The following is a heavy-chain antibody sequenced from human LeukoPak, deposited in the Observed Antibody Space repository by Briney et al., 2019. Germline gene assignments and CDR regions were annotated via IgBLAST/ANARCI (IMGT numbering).Heavy chain of an antibody. J-gene: IGHJ4*02. Sequence: SETLTLTCAVYGGSFSGYYWSWIRQPPVKGLEWIGEINHSGSTNYNPSLKSRVTISVDTSKNQFSLKLSSVTAADTAVYYCASDVAYDSSGYYYYWGQGTLVTVSS. V-gene: IGHV4-34*01. D-gene: IGHD3-22*01. CDR1: GGSFSGYY. CDR2: INHSGST. CDR3: ASDVAYDSSGYYYY.